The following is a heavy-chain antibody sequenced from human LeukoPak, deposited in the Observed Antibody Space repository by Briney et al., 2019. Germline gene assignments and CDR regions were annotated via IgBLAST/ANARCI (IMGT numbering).Heavy chain of an antibody. CDR3: ARGPASGSNFAWFDP. V-gene: IGHV4-34*01. Sequence: NPSDPLSLPCALYGRSLRNYYWSWIRQPPGKGREGVEEINHGGSTKDSPSLKSRVTISVDMSKNPFSLEFSPVTAADTAVYYCARGPASGSNFAWFDPRGQGTLVTVSS. CDR1: GRSLRNYY. CDR2: INHGGST. D-gene: IGHD3-10*01. J-gene: IGHJ5*02.